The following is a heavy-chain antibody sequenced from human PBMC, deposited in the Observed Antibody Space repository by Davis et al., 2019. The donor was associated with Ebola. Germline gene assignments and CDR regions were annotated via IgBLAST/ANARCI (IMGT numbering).Heavy chain of an antibody. J-gene: IGHJ6*03. CDR2: ISYDGSNK. Sequence: GESLKISCAASGFTFSSYGMHWVRQAPGKGLEWVAVISYDGSNKYYADSVKGRFTISRDNSKNTLYLQMNSLRAEDTAVYYCAKGPFATRGYMDVWGKGTTVTVSS. D-gene: IGHD2/OR15-2a*01. CDR3: AKGPFATRGYMDV. V-gene: IGHV3-30*18. CDR1: GFTFSSYG.